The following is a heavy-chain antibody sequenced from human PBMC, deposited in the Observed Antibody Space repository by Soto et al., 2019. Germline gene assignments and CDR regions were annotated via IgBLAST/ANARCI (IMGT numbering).Heavy chain of an antibody. D-gene: IGHD3-22*01. CDR1: GVTFSKYG. CDR2: ISDSGHYI. J-gene: IGHJ5*02. Sequence: PGGPLRLSCAASGVTFSKYGMNWVRPAPGKGLEWLSSISDSGHYIYYADSVKGRFTISRDNAKNSLFLQMNSLRGEDTAVYYCARSGLALPYSASHWFDPWGHGTLVTVSS. V-gene: IGHV3-21*01. CDR3: ARSGLALPYSASHWFDP.